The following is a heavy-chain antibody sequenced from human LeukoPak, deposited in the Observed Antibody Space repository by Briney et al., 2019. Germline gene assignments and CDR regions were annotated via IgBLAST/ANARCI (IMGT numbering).Heavy chain of an antibody. CDR1: GGTFSSYA. Sequence: SVKVSCKASGGTFSSYAISWVRQAPGQGLEWTGRIIPILGIANYAQKFQGRVTITADKSTSIAYMELSSLRSEDTAVYYCAMIAAAGTGVDYWGQGTLVTVSS. D-gene: IGHD6-13*01. CDR3: AMIAAAGTGVDY. J-gene: IGHJ4*02. V-gene: IGHV1-69*04. CDR2: IIPILGIA.